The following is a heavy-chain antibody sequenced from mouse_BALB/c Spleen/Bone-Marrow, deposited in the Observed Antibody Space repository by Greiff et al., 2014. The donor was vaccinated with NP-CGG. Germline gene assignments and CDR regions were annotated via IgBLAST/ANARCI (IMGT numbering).Heavy chain of an antibody. Sequence: EVKLVESGGGLVQPGGSMKLSCAASGFTFSNYWMNWVRRSPEKGLEWVAEIRLKSNNYATHYAESVKGRFTISRDDSKSSVYLQMNNLRAEDTGIYYCTRRGLRKYYFDYWGQGTTLTVSS. J-gene: IGHJ2*01. D-gene: IGHD1-1*01. CDR3: TRRGLRKYYFDY. CDR1: GFTFSNYW. CDR2: IRLKSNNYAT. V-gene: IGHV6-6*02.